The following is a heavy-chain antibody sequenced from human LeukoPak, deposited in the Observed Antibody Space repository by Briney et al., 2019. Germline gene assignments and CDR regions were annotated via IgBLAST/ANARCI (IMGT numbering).Heavy chain of an antibody. CDR1: GGSFSGYY. D-gene: IGHD3-9*01. CDR3: VRRGKRLRYFDWVDAFDI. J-gene: IGHJ3*02. V-gene: IGHV4-34*01. CDR2: INQSGIT. Sequence: SETLSLTCAVYGGSFSGYYWNWIRQPPGKGLEWVGEINQSGITDYNSSLKSRVTISLDTSNNQFSLKLSSVTAADTAVYYCVRRGKRLRYFDWVDAFDIWGQGTLATVSS.